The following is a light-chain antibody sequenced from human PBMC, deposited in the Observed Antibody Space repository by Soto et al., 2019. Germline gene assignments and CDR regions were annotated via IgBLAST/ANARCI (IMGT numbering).Light chain of an antibody. V-gene: IGLV3-21*04. CDR3: QVWDSSSDPHVV. CDR1: NIGSKS. Sequence: SYELTQPPSVSVAPGKTARITCGGNNIGSKSVHWYQQKPGQAPVLVIYYDSDRPSGTPERFSGSNSGNTATLTISRVEAGDEADYYCQVWDSSSDPHVVFGGGTKLTVL. CDR2: YDS. J-gene: IGLJ2*01.